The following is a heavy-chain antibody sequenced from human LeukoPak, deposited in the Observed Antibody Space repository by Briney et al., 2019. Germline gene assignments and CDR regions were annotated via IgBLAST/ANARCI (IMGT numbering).Heavy chain of an antibody. D-gene: IGHD4-23*01. Sequence: GGSLRLSCAASGFTFDDYAMHWVRQAPGKGLEWVSGISWNSGSIGYADSVKGRFTISRDNAKNSLYLQMNSLRAEDTALYYCAKDNDYGGLHDAFDIWGQGTMVTVYS. CDR1: GFTFDDYA. CDR2: ISWNSGSI. V-gene: IGHV3-9*01. J-gene: IGHJ3*02. CDR3: AKDNDYGGLHDAFDI.